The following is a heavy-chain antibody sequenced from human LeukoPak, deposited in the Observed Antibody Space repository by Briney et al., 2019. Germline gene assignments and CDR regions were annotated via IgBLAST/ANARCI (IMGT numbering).Heavy chain of an antibody. J-gene: IGHJ4*02. D-gene: IGHD3-22*01. Sequence: GGSLRLSCVVSGFSLSSFAMHWVRQAPGKGLEWVTILSSEGSTQNHAESVRGRFTVSRDDSKQTVYLQMNSLRREDTAIYYCARGAPGVVAFDHWGQGALVAVSS. CDR3: ARGAPGVVAFDH. CDR2: LSSEGSTQ. CDR1: GFSLSSFA. V-gene: IGHV3-30*04.